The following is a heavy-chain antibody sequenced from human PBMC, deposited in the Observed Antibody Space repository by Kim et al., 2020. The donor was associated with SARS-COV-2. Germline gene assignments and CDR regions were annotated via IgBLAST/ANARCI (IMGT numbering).Heavy chain of an antibody. V-gene: IGHV4-59*01. CDR1: GGSISSYY. CDR2: IYYSGST. Sequence: SETLSLTCTVSGGSISSYYWSWIRQPPGKGLEWIGYIYYSGSTNYNPSLKSRVTISVDTSKYQFSLKLSSVTAADTAVYYCAREGSSWYSGGYDYWGQGTLVTVSS. CDR3: AREGSSWYSGGYDY. D-gene: IGHD6-13*01. J-gene: IGHJ4*02.